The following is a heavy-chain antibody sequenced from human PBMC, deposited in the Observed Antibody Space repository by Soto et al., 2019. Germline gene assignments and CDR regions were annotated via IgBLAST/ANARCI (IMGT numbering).Heavy chain of an antibody. D-gene: IGHD2-2*01. J-gene: IGHJ4*02. CDR2: INPSGGST. CDR1: GYTFSNYY. CDR3: ARSQEVVVVPAAPIDY. V-gene: IGHV1-46*01. Sequence: VQLVQSGAEVKKPGASVKLSCKTSGYTFSNYYINWVRQAPGQGLQWMGRINPSGGSTSYAQKFQGRVTMTRVTSTSTVYMDLSSLRSEDTAVYFCARSQEVVVVPAAPIDYWGQGTLVTVSS.